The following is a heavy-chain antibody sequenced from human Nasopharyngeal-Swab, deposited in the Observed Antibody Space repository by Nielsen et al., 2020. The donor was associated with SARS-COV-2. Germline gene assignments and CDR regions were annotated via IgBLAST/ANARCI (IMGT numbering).Heavy chain of an antibody. Sequence: GGSLRLSCAASGFTFSDYYMSWIRQAPGKGLEWASYISSSGSTKYYADSVKGRFTISRDNAKNSLYLQMNSLRAEDTAVYYCARDPGLYYYGSGSYNPLDYWGQGTLVTVSS. V-gene: IGHV3-11*04. D-gene: IGHD3-10*01. CDR3: ARDPGLYYYGSGSYNPLDY. J-gene: IGHJ4*02. CDR2: ISSSGSTK. CDR1: GFTFSDYY.